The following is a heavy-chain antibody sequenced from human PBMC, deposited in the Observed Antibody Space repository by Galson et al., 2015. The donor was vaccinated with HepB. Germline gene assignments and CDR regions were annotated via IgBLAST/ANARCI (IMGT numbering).Heavy chain of an antibody. J-gene: IGHJ6*03. D-gene: IGHD3-22*01. V-gene: IGHV3-33*01. CDR1: GFTFSSYG. CDR2: IWYDGSNK. Sequence: SLRLSCAASGFTFSSYGMHWVRQAPGKGLEWVAVIWYDGSNKYYADSVKGRFTISRDNSKNTLYLQMNSLRAEDTAVYYCARRGYQYYYDSSGYRRDYYYYYMDVWGKGTTDTVSS. CDR3: ARRGYQYYYDSSGYRRDYYYYYMDV.